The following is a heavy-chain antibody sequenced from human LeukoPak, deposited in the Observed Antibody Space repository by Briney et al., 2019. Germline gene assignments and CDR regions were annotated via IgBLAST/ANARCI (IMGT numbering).Heavy chain of an antibody. CDR2: FDPEDGET. CDR1: GYTHTELS. CDR3: ATRPHYDSSGYYLD. Sequence: ASVKVSCKVSGYTHTELSMHWVRQAPGKGLEWMGGFDPEDGETIYAQKFQGRVTMTEDTSTDTAYMELSSLRSGDTAVYYCATRPHYDSSGYYLDWGQGTLVTVSS. D-gene: IGHD3-22*01. V-gene: IGHV1-24*01. J-gene: IGHJ4*02.